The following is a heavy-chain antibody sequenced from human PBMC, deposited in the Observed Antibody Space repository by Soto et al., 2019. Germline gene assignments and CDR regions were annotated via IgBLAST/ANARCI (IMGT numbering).Heavy chain of an antibody. V-gene: IGHV5-51*01. CDR2: IYPCDSDT. Sequence: GESLKISCKCSGYSFTIYWIVWVLQMPVKGLEWMGIIYPCDSDTRYSPSFQGQVTISADKSISTAYLQWSSLKASDTAMYYCALTTGAPYYYYGMDVWGQGTTVTVSS. J-gene: IGHJ6*02. CDR3: ALTTGAPYYYYGMDV. CDR1: GYSFTIYW. D-gene: IGHD2-8*02.